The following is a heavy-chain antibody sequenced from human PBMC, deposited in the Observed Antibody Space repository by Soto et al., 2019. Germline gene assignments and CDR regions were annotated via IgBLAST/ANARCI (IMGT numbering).Heavy chain of an antibody. V-gene: IGHV3-48*03. D-gene: IGHD3-22*01. CDR1: GFTFSSYE. CDR2: ISSSGSTI. J-gene: IGHJ4*02. CDR3: ARESPQLMYYYDSSGYPLDY. Sequence: EVQLVESGGGLVQPGGSLRLSCAASGFTFSSYEMNWVRQAPGKGLEWVSYISSSGSTIYYADSVKGRFTISRDNAKNSLYLQMNSLRAEDTAVYYCARESPQLMYYYDSSGYPLDYWGQGTLVTVSS.